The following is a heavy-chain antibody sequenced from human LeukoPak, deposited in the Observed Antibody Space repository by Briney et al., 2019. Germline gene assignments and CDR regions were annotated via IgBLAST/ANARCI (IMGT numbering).Heavy chain of an antibody. D-gene: IGHD6-19*01. CDR2: ISSSSTFI. V-gene: IGHV3-21*01. J-gene: IGHJ4*02. Sequence: GGSLRLSCAASGSTFRSYSMNWVRQAPGKGLEWVSSISSSSTFIYYAGSVKGRFTISRDNAKNSLYLQMNSLRAEDTAVYYCAREGIPVAGWSLDYWGQGTLVTVSS. CDR3: AREGIPVAGWSLDY. CDR1: GSTFRSYS.